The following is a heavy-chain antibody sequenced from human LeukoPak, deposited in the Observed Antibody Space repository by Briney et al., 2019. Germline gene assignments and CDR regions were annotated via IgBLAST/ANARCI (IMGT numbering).Heavy chain of an antibody. Sequence: NPSRTLSLTCTVSGGSISSGSYYWSWIRQPAGKGLEWIGRIYTSGSTNYNPSLKSRVTISVDTSKNQFSLKLSSVTAADTAVYYCARAREGAAAGPRMNWFDPWGQGTLVTVSS. V-gene: IGHV4-61*02. CDR2: IYTSGST. D-gene: IGHD6-13*01. J-gene: IGHJ5*02. CDR3: ARAREGAAAGPRMNWFDP. CDR1: GGSISSGSYY.